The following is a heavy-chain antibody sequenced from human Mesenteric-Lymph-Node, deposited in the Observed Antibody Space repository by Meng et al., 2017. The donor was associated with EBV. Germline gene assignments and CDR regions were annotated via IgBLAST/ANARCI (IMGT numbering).Heavy chain of an antibody. CDR1: GVSVSGDSVY. D-gene: IGHD1-26*01. Sequence: QVHLQESGPGLVKPPQTLSRTCTGSGVSVSGDSVYWSWFRQPPGKGLEWIGFIYDSGITHYSPSLKSRVTISVDTSKNQFSLELRSMTPADTAVYYCARDRGWELLDYWGQGTLVTVSS. CDR3: ARDRGWELLDY. CDR2: IYDSGIT. V-gene: IGHV4-61*01. J-gene: IGHJ4*02.